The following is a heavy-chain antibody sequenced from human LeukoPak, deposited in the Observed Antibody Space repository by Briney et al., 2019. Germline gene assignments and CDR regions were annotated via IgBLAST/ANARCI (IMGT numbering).Heavy chain of an antibody. V-gene: IGHV3-7*01. Sequence: GGSLRLSCAASGFTFSSYWMSWVRQAPGKGLEWVANIKQDGSEKYYVDSVKGRFTISRDNAKNSLYLQMNSPRAEDTAVYYCARDSGGTHPDAFDIWGQGTMVTVSS. J-gene: IGHJ3*02. CDR1: GFTFSSYW. CDR3: ARDSGGTHPDAFDI. D-gene: IGHD1-14*01. CDR2: IKQDGSEK.